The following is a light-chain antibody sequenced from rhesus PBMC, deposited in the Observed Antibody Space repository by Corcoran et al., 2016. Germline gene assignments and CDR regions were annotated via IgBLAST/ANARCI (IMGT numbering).Light chain of an antibody. CDR1: ENVNNY. Sequence: DIQMTQYPSSLSASVRDRVTITCRTSENVNNYLNWYQQKPGKAPKLLVYKASTLQSGVPSRFSGSGSGTDYTFTISSLQSEDVATYYCQHNYGTPFTFGPGTKLDIK. CDR2: KAS. J-gene: IGKJ3*01. V-gene: IGKV1-74*01. CDR3: QHNYGTPFT.